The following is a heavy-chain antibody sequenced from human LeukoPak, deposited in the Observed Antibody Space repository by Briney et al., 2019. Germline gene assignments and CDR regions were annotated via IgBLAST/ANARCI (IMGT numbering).Heavy chain of an antibody. J-gene: IGHJ4*02. Sequence: ASVKVSCKASGYTFTSYDINWVRQATGQGLEWMGWMNPNSGNTGYAQKFQGRVTMTRNTSISTAYMELSSLRSEDTAVYYCARGRVNYDYVWGSYRWYYVDYWGQGTLVTVSS. CDR2: MNPNSGNT. CDR1: GYTFTSYD. D-gene: IGHD3-16*02. CDR3: ARGRVNYDYVWGSYRWYYVDY. V-gene: IGHV1-8*01.